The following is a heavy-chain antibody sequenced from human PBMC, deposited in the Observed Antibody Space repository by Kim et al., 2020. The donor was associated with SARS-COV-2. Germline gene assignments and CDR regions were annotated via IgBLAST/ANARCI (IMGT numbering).Heavy chain of an antibody. V-gene: IGHV3-30*18. CDR2: ISYDGSNK. D-gene: IGHD6-19*01. Sequence: GGSLRLSCAASGFTFSSYGMHWVRQAPGKGLEWVAVISYDGSNKYYADSVKGRFTISRDNSKNTLYLQMNSLRAEDTAVYYCAKDSQWLVLVETSGGMDVWGQGTTVTVSS. CDR1: GFTFSSYG. J-gene: IGHJ6*02. CDR3: AKDSQWLVLVETSGGMDV.